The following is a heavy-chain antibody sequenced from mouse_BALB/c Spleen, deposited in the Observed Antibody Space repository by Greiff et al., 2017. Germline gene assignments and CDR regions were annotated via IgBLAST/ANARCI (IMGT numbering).Heavy chain of an antibody. Sequence: QLQESGPGLVKPSQSLSLTCTVTGYSITSDYAWNWIRQFPGNKLEWMGYISYSGSTSYNPSLKSRISITRDTSKNQFFLQLNSVTTEDTATYYCARDYYGSSSFAYWGQGTLVTVSA. J-gene: IGHJ3*01. V-gene: IGHV3-2*02. CDR2: ISYSGST. CDR1: GYSITSDYA. CDR3: ARDYYGSSSFAY. D-gene: IGHD1-1*01.